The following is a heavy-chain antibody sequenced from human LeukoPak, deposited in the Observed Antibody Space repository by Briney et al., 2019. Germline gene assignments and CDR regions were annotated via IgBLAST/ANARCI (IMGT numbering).Heavy chain of an antibody. CDR2: ISSSSSSYI. CDR3: ARWNTAYDAFDI. Sequence: GGSLRLSCAASGFTFSSYSMNWVRQAPGKGLEWVSSISSSSSSYIYYADSVKGRFTISRDNAKNSLYLQMNSLRAEDTAVYYCARWNTAYDAFDIWGQGTMVTVSS. CDR1: GFTFSSYS. D-gene: IGHD5-18*01. J-gene: IGHJ3*02. V-gene: IGHV3-21*01.